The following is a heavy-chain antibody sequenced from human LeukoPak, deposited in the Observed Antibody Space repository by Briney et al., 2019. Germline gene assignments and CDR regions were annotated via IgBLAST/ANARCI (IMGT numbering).Heavy chain of an antibody. Sequence: GGSLRLSCAASGFTFSSYAMSWVRQAPGKGLEWVSAISGSGGSTYYADSVKGRFTISRDNSKNTLYLQMNSLRAEDTAVYYCAKLRYFDWLLLETYYFDYWGQGTLVTVSS. J-gene: IGHJ4*02. CDR2: ISGSGGST. CDR3: AKLRYFDWLLLETYYFDY. V-gene: IGHV3-23*01. D-gene: IGHD3-9*01. CDR1: GFTFSSYA.